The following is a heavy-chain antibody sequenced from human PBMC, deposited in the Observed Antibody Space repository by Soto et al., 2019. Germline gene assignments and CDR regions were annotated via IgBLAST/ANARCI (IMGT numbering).Heavy chain of an antibody. Sequence: ASVKVSCKASGYTFTGYYMHWVRQAPGQGLEWMGWINPNSGGTNYAQKFQGWVTMTRDTSISTAYMELSRLRSDDTAVYYCARSIAVAGYNWFSLWGQGTLVTVSS. CDR3: ARSIAVAGYNWFSL. V-gene: IGHV1-2*04. CDR2: INPNSGGT. J-gene: IGHJ5*02. CDR1: GYTFTGYY. D-gene: IGHD6-19*01.